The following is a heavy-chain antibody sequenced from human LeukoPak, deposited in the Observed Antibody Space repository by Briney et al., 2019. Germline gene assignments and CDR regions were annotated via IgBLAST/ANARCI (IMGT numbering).Heavy chain of an antibody. CDR1: GFTFDDYG. V-gene: IGHV3-9*01. Sequence: GGSLRLSCAASGFTFDDYGMHWVRQTPGRGLEWLSGISWNRHSISYAASVKGRFTISRDNAKNTLYLQMNSLRAEDTAVYYCARGEYQRNYYYYMDVWGKGTTVTISS. CDR3: ARGEYQRNYYYYMDV. D-gene: IGHD2-2*01. J-gene: IGHJ6*03. CDR2: ISWNRHSI.